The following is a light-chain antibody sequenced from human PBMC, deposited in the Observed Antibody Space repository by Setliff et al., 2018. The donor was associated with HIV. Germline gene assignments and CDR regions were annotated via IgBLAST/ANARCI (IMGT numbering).Light chain of an antibody. CDR3: CSYAGTYTYI. Sequence: QSVLTQPASVSGSPGQSITISCTGTSSDVGSYNLVSWYQQHPGKAPKLIIYDVSKRPSGVPDRFSGSKSGDTASLTISGLQSEDEADYYCCSYAGTYTYIFGSGTKVTVL. J-gene: IGLJ1*01. CDR2: DVS. CDR1: SSDVGSYNL. V-gene: IGLV2-11*01.